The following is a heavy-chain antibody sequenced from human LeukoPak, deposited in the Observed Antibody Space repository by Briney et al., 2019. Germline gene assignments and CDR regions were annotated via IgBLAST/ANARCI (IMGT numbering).Heavy chain of an antibody. J-gene: IGHJ3*02. Sequence: GASVKVSCKASGGTFSSYAISWVRQAPGQGLEWMGRIIPILGIANYAQKLQGRVTMTTDTSTSTAYMELRSLRSDDTAVYYCARAVAEDGAFDIWGQGTMVTVSS. CDR1: GGTFSSYA. V-gene: IGHV1-69*04. CDR3: ARAVAEDGAFDI. CDR2: IIPILGIA. D-gene: IGHD4-23*01.